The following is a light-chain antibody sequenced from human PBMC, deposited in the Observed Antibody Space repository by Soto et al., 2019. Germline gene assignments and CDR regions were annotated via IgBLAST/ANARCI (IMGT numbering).Light chain of an antibody. J-gene: IGLJ1*01. CDR3: QSYDRSLSGFYV. Sequence: QPVLTQPPSVSGAPGQRVTISCSGSSSNIGAGYDVHWYQQLPGTAPKLLISGNSNRPSGVPDRFSGSKSGTSASLAITGLQAEDEADYYCQSYDRSLSGFYVFGTGTKLTVL. CDR1: SSNIGAGYD. CDR2: GNS. V-gene: IGLV1-40*01.